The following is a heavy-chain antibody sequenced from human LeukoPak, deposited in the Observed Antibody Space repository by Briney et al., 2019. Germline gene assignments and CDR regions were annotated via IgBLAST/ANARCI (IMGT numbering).Heavy chain of an antibody. J-gene: IGHJ4*02. V-gene: IGHV4-34*01. D-gene: IGHD1-26*01. CDR3: ARSGVGATRFDY. Sequence: SETLSLTCAVYGGSFSGYYWSWIRQPPGKGLEWIGEINHSGSTNYNPSLKSRVTISVDTSKNQFSLKLSSVTAADTAVYYCARSGVGATRFDYWGRGTLVTVSS. CDR1: GGSFSGYY. CDR2: INHSGST.